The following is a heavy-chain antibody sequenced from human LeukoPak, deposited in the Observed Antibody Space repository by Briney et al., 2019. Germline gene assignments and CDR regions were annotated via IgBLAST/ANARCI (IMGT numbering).Heavy chain of an antibody. CDR2: ISGSGGST. D-gene: IGHD2-15*01. V-gene: IGHV3-23*01. Sequence: GGSLRLSCAASGFTFSSYAMSWVRQAPGKGLEWVSAISGSGGSTYYADSVKGRFTISRDNAKNTLYLQMNSLRAEDTAVYYCARVDPTLGYCSGGSCHTFDYWGQGTLVTVSS. CDR1: GFTFSSYA. J-gene: IGHJ4*02. CDR3: ARVDPTLGYCSGGSCHTFDY.